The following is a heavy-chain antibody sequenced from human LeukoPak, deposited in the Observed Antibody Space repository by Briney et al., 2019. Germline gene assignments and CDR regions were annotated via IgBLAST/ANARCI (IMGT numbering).Heavy chain of an antibody. Sequence: SETLSLTCTVSGGSISSYYWSRIRQPPGRGLEWIGYIYCSENTNYNPSLKSRVTISVDTSKNQFSLKLSSVTAADTAVYYCAGGYYCSGSCQFDYWGQGTLVTVSS. J-gene: IGHJ4*02. D-gene: IGHD2-15*01. V-gene: IGHV4-59*01. CDR3: AGGYYCSGSCQFDY. CDR1: GGSISSYY. CDR2: IYCSENT.